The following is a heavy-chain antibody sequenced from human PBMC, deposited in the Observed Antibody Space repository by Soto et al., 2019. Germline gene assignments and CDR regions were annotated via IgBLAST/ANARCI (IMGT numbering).Heavy chain of an antibody. CDR1: GASVSSGSYY. D-gene: IGHD1-26*01. CDR3: ARLGGSYAVPHFDY. CDR2: IYYSGTTT. J-gene: IGHJ4*02. V-gene: IGHV4-61*01. Sequence: SETLSLTCTVSGASVSSGSYYWTWIRQPPGKGLEWMGYIYYSGTTTNYNPSLKSRVTLSVDTSKNQFSLKLSSVTAADTAVYYCARLGGSYAVPHFDYWGQGTLVTVSS.